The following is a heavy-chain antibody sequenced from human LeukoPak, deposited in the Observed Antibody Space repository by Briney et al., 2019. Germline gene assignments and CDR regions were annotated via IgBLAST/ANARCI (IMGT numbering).Heavy chain of an antibody. CDR2: IYHSGST. V-gene: IGHV4-39*07. Sequence: PSETLSLTCTVSGGSISSSSYYWGWIRQPPGKGLEWIGSIYHSGSTYYNPSLKSRVIVSVDTSKNQLSLKVNSVTAADTAVYYCVRDNTLSGSYFAWGQGTLVTVSS. J-gene: IGHJ4*02. CDR1: GGSISSSSYY. D-gene: IGHD1-26*01. CDR3: VRDNTLSGSYFA.